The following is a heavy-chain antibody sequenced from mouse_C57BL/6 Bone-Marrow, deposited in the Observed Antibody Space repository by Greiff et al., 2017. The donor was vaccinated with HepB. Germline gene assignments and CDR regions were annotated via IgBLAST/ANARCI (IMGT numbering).Heavy chain of an antibody. CDR1: GYTFTDYN. Sequence: EVQLQQSGPELVKPGASVKMSCKASGYTFTDYNMHWVKQTPGKGLEWIGYINPNNGGTSYNQKFKGKATLTVNKSSSTAYMELRSLTSEDSAVYYCVYGSSYGDFDYWGQGTTLTVSS. CDR2: INPNNGGT. V-gene: IGHV1-22*01. D-gene: IGHD1-1*01. CDR3: VYGSSYGDFDY. J-gene: IGHJ2*01.